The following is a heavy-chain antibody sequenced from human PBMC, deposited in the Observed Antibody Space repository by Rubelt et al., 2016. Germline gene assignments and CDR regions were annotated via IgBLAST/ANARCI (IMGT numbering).Heavy chain of an antibody. D-gene: IGHD7-27*01. J-gene: IGHJ4*02. CDR1: GFAFNYYS. CDR3: VRDENWAFDY. Sequence: EVHLVESGGGLVQPGGSLRLSCAASGFAFNYYSMNWVRQAPGKGLEWVSYVTGGGDTVYYADSAMCRFHISRDNARKSLFLQMNSWRDEDTAVYFCVRDENWAFDYWGQGALVTVSS. CDR2: VTGGGDTV. V-gene: IGHV3-48*02.